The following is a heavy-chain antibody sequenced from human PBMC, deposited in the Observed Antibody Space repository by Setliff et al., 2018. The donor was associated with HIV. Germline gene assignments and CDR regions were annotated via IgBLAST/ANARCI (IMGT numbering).Heavy chain of an antibody. CDR2: IIPMFGTG. Sequence: SVKVSCKASGGTFSSYGISWVRQAPGQGLEWMGGIIPMFGTGFYAQKFQGRVTITTDESTSTAYMELSSLRSEDTAVYYCARYSSPNNWFDPWGQGTLVTVSS. J-gene: IGHJ5*02. CDR3: ARYSSPNNWFDP. V-gene: IGHV1-69*05. D-gene: IGHD6-13*01. CDR1: GGTFSSYG.